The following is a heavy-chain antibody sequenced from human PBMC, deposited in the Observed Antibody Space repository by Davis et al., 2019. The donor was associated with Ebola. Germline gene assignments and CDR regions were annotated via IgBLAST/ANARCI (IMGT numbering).Heavy chain of an antibody. J-gene: IGHJ4*02. V-gene: IGHV3-30*18. CDR1: GFTFSSYG. CDR3: AKDAPGQNYYDSSFPDY. CDR2: ISYDGSYK. Sequence: GESLKISCAASGFTFSSYGMHWVRQAPGKGLEWVAVISYDGSYKYYADSVKGRFTISRDNSKNTLYLQMNSLRAEDTAVYYCAKDAPGQNYYDSSFPDYWGQGTLVTVSS. D-gene: IGHD3-22*01.